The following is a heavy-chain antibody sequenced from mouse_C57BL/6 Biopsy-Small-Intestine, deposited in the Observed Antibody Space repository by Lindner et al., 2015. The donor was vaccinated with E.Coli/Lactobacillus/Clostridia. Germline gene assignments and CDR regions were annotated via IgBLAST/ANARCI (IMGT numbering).Heavy chain of an antibody. D-gene: IGHD1-1*02. CDR3: ARKVLWSYFDY. V-gene: IGHV1-18*01. CDR2: INPNNGGT. Sequence: VQLQESGPELVKPGASVKIFCKASGYTFTDYNMDWVKQSHGKSLEWIGDINPNNGGTIYNQKFKGKATLTVDKSSSTAYMELRSLTSEDTAVYYCARKVLWSYFDYWGQGTTLTVSS. CDR1: GYTFTDYN. J-gene: IGHJ2*01.